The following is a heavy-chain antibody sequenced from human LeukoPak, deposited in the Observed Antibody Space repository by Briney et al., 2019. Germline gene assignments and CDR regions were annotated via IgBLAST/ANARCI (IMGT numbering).Heavy chain of an antibody. J-gene: IGHJ4*02. D-gene: IGHD3-10*01. CDR2: IDWDDDK. CDR1: GFSVNTSGMC. V-gene: IGHV2-70*11. Sequence: SGPTLVNPPQTLTLTCTFSGFSVNTSGMCVSWIRQSPGKALEWLARIDWDDDKYYRKTLKTRLTISKHSTKNQVDLTMTNMDPVDTATYYCARIVRGSGSYGDYVDYWGQGTLVTVSS. CDR3: ARIVRGSGSYGDYVDY.